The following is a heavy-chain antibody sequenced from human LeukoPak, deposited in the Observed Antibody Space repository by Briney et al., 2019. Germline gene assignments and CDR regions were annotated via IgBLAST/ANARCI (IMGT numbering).Heavy chain of an antibody. V-gene: IGHV1-18*01. CDR2: ISAYNGNT. CDR1: GYTFTSYG. J-gene: IGHJ4*02. Sequence: GASVKVSCKASGYTFTSYGLSWVRQAPGQGLEWMGWISAYNGNTNYAQKLQSRVTMTTDTSTSTAYMELRGLRSDDTAVVPQQIKFDYWGQGTLVTVSS. CDR3: QIKFDY.